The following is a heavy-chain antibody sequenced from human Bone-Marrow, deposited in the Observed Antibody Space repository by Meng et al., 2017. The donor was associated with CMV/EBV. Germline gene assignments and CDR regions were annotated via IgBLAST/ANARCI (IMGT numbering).Heavy chain of an antibody. D-gene: IGHD2-2*01. Sequence: GGSLRLSCAASGFTFSSYALTWVRQAPGKGLEWVAVISYDGSNKYYADSVKGRFTISRDNSKNTLYLQMNSLRAEDTAVYYCARDRGEGYCSSTSCPGRFDPWGQGTLVTVSS. J-gene: IGHJ5*02. CDR2: ISYDGSNK. CDR3: ARDRGEGYCSSTSCPGRFDP. CDR1: GFTFSSYA. V-gene: IGHV3-30-3*01.